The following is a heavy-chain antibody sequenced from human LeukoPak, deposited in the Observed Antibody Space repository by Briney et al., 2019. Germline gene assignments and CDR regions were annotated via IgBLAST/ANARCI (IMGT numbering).Heavy chain of an antibody. CDR1: GFTFSSYS. J-gene: IGHJ6*03. V-gene: IGHV3-74*01. Sequence: GGSLRLSCAASGFTFSSYSMNWVRQAPGKGLEWVSRINGDGRDINYADSVRGRFTISRDNAKNTLYLQMNSLRTEDTALYYCAKEGSSSWTTKYYYYYMDVWGKGTTVTVSS. D-gene: IGHD6-13*01. CDR2: INGDGRDI. CDR3: AKEGSSSWTTKYYYYYMDV.